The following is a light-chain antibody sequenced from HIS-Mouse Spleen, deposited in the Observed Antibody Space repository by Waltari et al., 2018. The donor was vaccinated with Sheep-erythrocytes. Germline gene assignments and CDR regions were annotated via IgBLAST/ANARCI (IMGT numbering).Light chain of an antibody. CDR3: CSYAGSYNHV. V-gene: IGLV2-11*01. CDR1: SSDVGGYNY. Sequence: QSALTQPRSVSGSPGQSVTLSCTGTSSDVGGYNYVPWYHQHPGKAPKLMIYDVSKRPSGVPDRFSGSKSGNTASLTISGLQAEDEADYYCCSYAGSYNHVFATGTKVTVL. CDR2: DVS. J-gene: IGLJ1*01.